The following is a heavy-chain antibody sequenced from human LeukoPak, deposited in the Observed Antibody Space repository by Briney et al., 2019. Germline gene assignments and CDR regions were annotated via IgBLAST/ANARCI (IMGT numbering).Heavy chain of an antibody. CDR3: TRDGVDYGDSNFDY. Sequence: GGSLRLSCTASGFTFGDYAMSWFRQAPGKGLEWVGFIRSKAYSGTTEYAASVKGRFTISRDDSKSIAYLQMNSLKTEDTAVYYCTRDGVDYGDSNFDYWGQGTLVTVSS. CDR2: IRSKAYSGTT. CDR1: GFTFGDYA. D-gene: IGHD4-17*01. V-gene: IGHV3-49*03. J-gene: IGHJ4*02.